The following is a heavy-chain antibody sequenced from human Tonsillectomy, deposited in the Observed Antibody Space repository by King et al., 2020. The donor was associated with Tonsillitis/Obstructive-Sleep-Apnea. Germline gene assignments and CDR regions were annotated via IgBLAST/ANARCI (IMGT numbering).Heavy chain of an antibody. CDR1: GFTFSDYY. CDR2: ISSSSSYT. Sequence: VQLVESGGGLVKPGGSLRLSCAASGFTFSDYYMSWIRQAPGKGLEWVSYISSSSSYTNYADSVKGRFTISRDNAKNSLYLQMNSLRAEDTAVYYCARFNKIFGVGFDIWGQGTMVTVSS. CDR3: ARFNKIFGVGFDI. J-gene: IGHJ3*02. V-gene: IGHV3-11*05. D-gene: IGHD3-3*01.